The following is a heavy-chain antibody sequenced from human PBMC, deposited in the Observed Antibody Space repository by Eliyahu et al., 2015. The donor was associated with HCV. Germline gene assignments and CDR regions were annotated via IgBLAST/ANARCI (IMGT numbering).Heavy chain of an antibody. CDR2: IHYSGTA. V-gene: IGHV4-39*01. D-gene: IGHD1-14*01. Sequence: QLQLQESGPGLVKPSETLSLTCTVSGGSISSDTNFWGWIRQPPGKAPEWIGSIHYSGTAYNNPSLQSRVAISVDTSKNQFSLELTSMTATDTAIYYCARQWPDPPPGWFDLWGQGTLVTVSS. CDR3: ARQWPDPPPGWFDL. CDR1: GGSISSDTNF. J-gene: IGHJ5*02.